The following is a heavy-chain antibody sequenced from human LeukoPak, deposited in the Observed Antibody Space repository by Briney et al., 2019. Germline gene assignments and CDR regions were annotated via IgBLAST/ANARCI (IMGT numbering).Heavy chain of an antibody. CDR3: ARGSGWSEYYAMDV. D-gene: IGHD6-19*01. Sequence: GASVNVSCKASGYIFANYGMHWVRQAPGQGPEWMGWINAGEGKTKYLQKYQDRVTITRVTSASTAYMELSSLRSEDTAVYYCARGSGWSEYYAMDVWGQGTTVIVSS. CDR1: GYIFANYG. J-gene: IGHJ6*02. CDR2: INAGEGKT. V-gene: IGHV1-3*01.